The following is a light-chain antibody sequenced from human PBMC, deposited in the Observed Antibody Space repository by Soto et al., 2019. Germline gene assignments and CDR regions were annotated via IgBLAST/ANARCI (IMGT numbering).Light chain of an antibody. J-gene: IGKJ1*01. Sequence: EIVMTQSPSTLSVSPGGRATLSCRASQSISDTLAWYQQKPGQAPRLLIHGASTRATGFPARFSGSGSGTDFTITISSLQPEDGAVYYCQQYNNWPWTFGQGTKVDIK. CDR2: GAS. CDR3: QQYNNWPWT. V-gene: IGKV3-15*01. CDR1: QSISDT.